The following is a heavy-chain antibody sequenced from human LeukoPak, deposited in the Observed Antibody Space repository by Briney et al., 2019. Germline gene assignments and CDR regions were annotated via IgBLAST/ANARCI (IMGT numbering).Heavy chain of an antibody. V-gene: IGHV4-59*01. CDR1: GGSISNYY. J-gene: IGHJ4*02. CDR3: ASGLRYFDLYY. CDR2: IDYGGST. D-gene: IGHD3-9*01. Sequence: PSETLSLTCTVSGGSISNYYWSWIRQPPGKGLEWIGYIDYGGSTNYNPSLKSRVTISVDTSKNQFSLKLSSVTAADTAVYYCASGLRYFDLYYWGQGTLVTVSS.